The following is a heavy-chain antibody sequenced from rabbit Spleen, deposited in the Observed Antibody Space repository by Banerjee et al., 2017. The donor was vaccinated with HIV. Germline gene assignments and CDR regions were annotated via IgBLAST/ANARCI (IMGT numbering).Heavy chain of an antibody. D-gene: IGHD1-1*01. J-gene: IGHJ4*01. CDR2: IYYGDNNP. CDR1: GVSFGGRYW. Sequence: QEQLEESGGGLVQPGGSLTLTCKASGVSFGGRYWICWVRQAPRKGLEWIACIYYGDNNPRYTNWAKGRFTISKTSSTTVDLKMTSLTAADTATYFCARGVTYSSSGSGWYYFNLWGPGTLVTVS. V-gene: IGHV1S45*01. CDR3: ARGVTYSSSGSGWYYFNL.